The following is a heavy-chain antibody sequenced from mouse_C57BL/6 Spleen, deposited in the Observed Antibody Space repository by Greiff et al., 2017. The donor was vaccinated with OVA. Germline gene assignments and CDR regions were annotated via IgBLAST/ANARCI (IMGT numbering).Heavy chain of an antibody. D-gene: IGHD2-3*01. CDR3: ARPDDGYYGLDY. CDR2: IDPSDSYT. J-gene: IGHJ2*01. V-gene: IGHV1-69*01. CDR1: GYTFTSYW. Sequence: QVQLQQSGAELVMPGASVKLSCKASGYTFTSYWMHWVKQRPGQGLEWIGEIDPSDSYTNYNQKFKGKSTLTVDKSSSTAYMQLSSLTSEDSAVYYCARPDDGYYGLDYWGQGTTLTVSS.